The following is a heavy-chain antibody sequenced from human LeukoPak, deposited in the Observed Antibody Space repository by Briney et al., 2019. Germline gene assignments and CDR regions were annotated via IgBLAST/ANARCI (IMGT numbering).Heavy chain of an antibody. V-gene: IGHV3-23*01. J-gene: IGHJ5*02. CDR1: GGSFSGYY. Sequence: ETLSLTCAVYGGSFSGYYWSWIRQPPGKGLEWVSAISGSGGSTYYADSVKGRFTISRDNSKNTLYLQMNSLRAEDTAVYYCAKVRGYYDILTGYHHWFDPWGQGTLVTVSS. CDR2: ISGSGGST. D-gene: IGHD3-9*01. CDR3: AKVRGYYDILTGYHHWFDP.